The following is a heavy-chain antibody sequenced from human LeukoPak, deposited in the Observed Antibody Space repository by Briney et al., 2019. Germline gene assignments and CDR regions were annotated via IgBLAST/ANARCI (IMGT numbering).Heavy chain of an antibody. CDR2: IKQDGSEK. D-gene: IGHD6-13*01. J-gene: IGHJ6*03. CDR3: ARETPAAAQYYMDV. Sequence: GGSLRLSCAASGFTFSNAWMSWVRQAPGKGPEWVANIKQDGSEKYYVDSVKGRFTISRDNAKNSLYLQMNSLRAEDTAVYYCARETPAAAQYYMDVWGKGTTVTVSS. CDR1: GFTFSNAW. V-gene: IGHV3-7*01.